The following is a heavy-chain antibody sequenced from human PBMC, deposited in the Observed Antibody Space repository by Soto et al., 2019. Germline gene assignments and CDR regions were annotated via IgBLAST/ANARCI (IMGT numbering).Heavy chain of an antibody. J-gene: IGHJ6*02. D-gene: IGHD2-15*01. Sequence: EVQLLESGGGLVQPGGSLRLSCAASGFTFSSYAMSWVRQAPGKGLEWVSAISGSGGSTYYADSVKGRFTISRDNSKNTLYLQMNSLRAEDTAVYYCGGGYCSGGSCYSLGQDYYSGMDVWGQGTTVTVSS. CDR1: GFTFSSYA. CDR3: GGGYCSGGSCYSLGQDYYSGMDV. V-gene: IGHV3-23*01. CDR2: ISGSGGST.